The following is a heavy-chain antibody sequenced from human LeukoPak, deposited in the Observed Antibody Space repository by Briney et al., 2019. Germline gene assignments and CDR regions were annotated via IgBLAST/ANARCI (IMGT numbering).Heavy chain of an antibody. V-gene: IGHV3-7*01. CDR1: GFTFSSSW. D-gene: IGHD5-24*01. CDR2: IKKDGSEK. J-gene: IGHJ4*02. Sequence: GGSLRLSCSASGFTFSSSWMNWVRQAPGKGLEWVASIKKDGSEKNYVDSVKGRFTISRDNAKNSLYLQMNSLRAEDTAVYYCARDSGYSDYWGQGTLVTVSS. CDR3: ARDSGYSDY.